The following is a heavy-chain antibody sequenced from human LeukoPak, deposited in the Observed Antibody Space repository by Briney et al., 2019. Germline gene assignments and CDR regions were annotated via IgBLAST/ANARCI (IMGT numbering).Heavy chain of an antibody. CDR3: AKSRVAGTKGNWFDP. J-gene: IGHJ5*02. CDR2: ISGSGGST. D-gene: IGHD6-19*01. Sequence: GGSLRLSCAASGFTFSSYAMSWVRQAPGKGLEWVSAISGSGGSTYYADSVKGRITISRDNSKNTLYLQMNSLIAEDTAVYYCAKSRVAGTKGNWFDPWGQGTLVTVSS. V-gene: IGHV3-23*01. CDR1: GFTFSSYA.